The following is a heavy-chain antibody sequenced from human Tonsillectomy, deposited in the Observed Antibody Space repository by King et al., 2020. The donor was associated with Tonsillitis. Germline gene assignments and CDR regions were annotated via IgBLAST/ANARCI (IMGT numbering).Heavy chain of an antibody. CDR1: GFTFTKHA. Sequence: VQLVESGGGVVQPGRSLRLSCAASGFTFTKHAMHWVRQAPGKGLEWVAVISYDGSNKYNADSVKGRFTISRDNSENTLYLQMNSLRAEDTAVYYCARAYDSSGYYCDYWGQGTLVTVSS. CDR2: ISYDGSNK. V-gene: IGHV3-30*01. CDR3: ARAYDSSGYYCDY. D-gene: IGHD3-22*01. J-gene: IGHJ4*02.